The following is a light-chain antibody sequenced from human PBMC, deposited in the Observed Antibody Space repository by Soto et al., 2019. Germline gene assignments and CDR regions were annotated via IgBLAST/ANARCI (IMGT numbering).Light chain of an antibody. V-gene: IGLV2-8*01. CDR3: SSYAGSTLYV. Sequence: SVLTQPPSASGSPGQSVTISCTGTSSDVGGYNYVSWYQQHPGKAPKLMIYEVSERPSGVPDRFSGSKSGNTASLTVSGLQAEDEADYYCSSYAGSTLYVFGTGTKVTVL. CDR2: EVS. CDR1: SSDVGGYNY. J-gene: IGLJ1*01.